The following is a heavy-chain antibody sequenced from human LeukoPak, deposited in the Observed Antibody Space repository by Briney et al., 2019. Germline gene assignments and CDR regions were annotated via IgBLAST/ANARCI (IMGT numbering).Heavy chain of an antibody. Sequence: GGSLRLSCAASGFTFSSYAMSWLRQAPGKGLERVSVVSNSGGTTHYADSVKGRFTISRDNSKNTLYLQMNSLRAENTAVYYWARGPYVTGGYNYLTSGAQGTL. V-gene: IGHV3-23*01. J-gene: IGHJ4*02. CDR1: GFTFSSYA. CDR3: ARGPYVTGGYNYLTS. CDR2: VSNSGGTT. D-gene: IGHD5-24*01.